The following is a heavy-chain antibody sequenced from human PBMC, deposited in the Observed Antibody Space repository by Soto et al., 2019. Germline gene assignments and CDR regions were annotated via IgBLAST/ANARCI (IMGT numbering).Heavy chain of an antibody. CDR3: ATHLDYGSGSYYNTPLGY. Sequence: GGSLRLSCAASGFTFSSYAMSWVRQAPGKGLEWVSAISGSGGSTYYADSVKGRFTISRDNSKNTLYLQMNSLRAEDTAVYYCATHLDYGSGSYYNTPLGYWGQGTLVTVSS. CDR2: ISGSGGST. CDR1: GFTFSSYA. J-gene: IGHJ4*02. V-gene: IGHV3-23*01. D-gene: IGHD3-10*01.